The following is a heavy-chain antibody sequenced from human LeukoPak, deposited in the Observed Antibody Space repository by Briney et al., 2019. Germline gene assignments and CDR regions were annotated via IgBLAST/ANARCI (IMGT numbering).Heavy chain of an antibody. CDR3: ARWKRGYCSGGSCYPPFPFDY. J-gene: IGHJ4*02. CDR1: GCSFTSYW. V-gene: IGHV5-51*01. D-gene: IGHD2-15*01. CDR2: IYPGDSDT. Sequence: GESLKISCKGSGCSFTSYWIGWVRQMPGKGLEWMGIIYPGDSDTRYSPSFQGQVTISADKSISTAYLQWSSLKASDTAMYYCARWKRGYCSGGSCYPPFPFDYWGQGTLVTVSS.